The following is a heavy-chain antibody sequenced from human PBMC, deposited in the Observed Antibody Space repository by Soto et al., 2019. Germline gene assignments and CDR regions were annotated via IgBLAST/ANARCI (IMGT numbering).Heavy chain of an antibody. CDR1: GGSISSYY. Sequence: SETLSLTCTVSGGSISSYYWSWIRQPPGKGLEWIGYIYYSGSTNYNPSLKSRVTISVDTSKNQFSLKLSSVTAADTAVYYCARLGYCSSTSCSIGAFDIRGQGTMVTVSS. D-gene: IGHD2-2*01. V-gene: IGHV4-59*01. CDR2: IYYSGST. CDR3: ARLGYCSSTSCSIGAFDI. J-gene: IGHJ3*02.